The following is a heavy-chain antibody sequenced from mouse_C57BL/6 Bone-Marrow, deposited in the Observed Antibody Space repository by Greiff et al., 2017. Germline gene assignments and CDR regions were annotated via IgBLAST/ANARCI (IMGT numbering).Heavy chain of an antibody. D-gene: IGHD6-1*01. CDR2: INPGSGGT. Sequence: QVQLKESGAELVRPGTSVKVSCKASGYAFTNYLIEWVKQRPGQGLEWIGVINPGSGGTNYNEKFKGKATLTADKSSSTAYMQLSSLTSEDSAVYFCARGSLHWGQGTLVTVSA. J-gene: IGHJ3*01. CDR3: ARGSLH. CDR1: GYAFTNYL. V-gene: IGHV1-54*01.